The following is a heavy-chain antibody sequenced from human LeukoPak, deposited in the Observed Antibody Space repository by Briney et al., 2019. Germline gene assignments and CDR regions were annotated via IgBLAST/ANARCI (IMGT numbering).Heavy chain of an antibody. V-gene: IGHV4-4*07. CDR2: IYTSGST. CDR3: ARHVSGRYYYGSGSAGAFDI. Sequence: TTSETLSLTCTVSGGSISSYYWTWIRQPAGKGLEWIGRIYTSGSTNYNPSLKSRVTMSVDTSKNQFSLKLSSVTAADTAVYYCARHVSGRYYYGSGSAGAFDIWGQGTMVTVSS. J-gene: IGHJ3*02. D-gene: IGHD3-10*01. CDR1: GGSISSYY.